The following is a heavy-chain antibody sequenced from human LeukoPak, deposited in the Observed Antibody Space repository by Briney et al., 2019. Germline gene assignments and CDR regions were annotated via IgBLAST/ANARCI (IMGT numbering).Heavy chain of an antibody. CDR2: IKQDGSER. CDR1: GFGMSVYW. V-gene: IGHV3-7*01. Sequence: GGSLRLSCEASGFGMSVYWMSWVRQAPGKGLEWVGNIKQDGSERNYVDSVKGRFTISRDNAKKSLYLQMDSLRAEDAAVYYCARDWGAYYHFFDYWGQGTLVTVSS. D-gene: IGHD3-22*01. CDR3: ARDWGAYYHFFDY. J-gene: IGHJ4*02.